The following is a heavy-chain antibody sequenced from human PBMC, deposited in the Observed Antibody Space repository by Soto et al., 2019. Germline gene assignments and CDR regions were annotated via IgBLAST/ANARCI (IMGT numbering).Heavy chain of an antibody. D-gene: IGHD7-27*01. CDR2: ISGSGGST. J-gene: IGHJ6*02. CDR3: GMGTGNYSYYGMDV. V-gene: IGHV3-23*01. Sequence: EVQLLESGGGLVQPGGSLRLSCAASGFTFSSYAMSWVRQALGKGLDWVSAISGSGGSTYYADSVKRRFTISRDNSKNTVYLQMISLRAEETAVYYCGMGTGNYSYYGMDVWGQGTTVTVSS. CDR1: GFTFSSYA.